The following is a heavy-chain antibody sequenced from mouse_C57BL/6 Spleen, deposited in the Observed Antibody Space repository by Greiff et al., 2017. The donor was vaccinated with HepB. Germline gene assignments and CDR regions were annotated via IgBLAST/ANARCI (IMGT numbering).Heavy chain of an antibody. V-gene: IGHV1-74*01. J-gene: IGHJ4*01. Sequence: QVQLQQPGAELVKPGASVKVSCKASGYTFTSYWMHWVKQRPGQGLEWIGRIHPSDSDTNYNQKFMGKATLTVDKSSSTAYMQLSSLTSEDSAVYYCAIHYGSSHYAMDYWGQGTSVTVSS. D-gene: IGHD1-1*01. CDR3: AIHYGSSHYAMDY. CDR1: GYTFTSYW. CDR2: IHPSDSDT.